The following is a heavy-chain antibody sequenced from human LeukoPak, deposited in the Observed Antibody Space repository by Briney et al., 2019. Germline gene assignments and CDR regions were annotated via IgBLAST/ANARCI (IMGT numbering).Heavy chain of an antibody. D-gene: IGHD2-2*01. CDR2: ISAFNGNT. J-gene: IGHJ4*02. V-gene: IGHV1-18*01. CDR3: ATANIVVVPDGAFDY. CDR1: GYTFTSYG. Sequence: GASVKVSCRASGYTFTSYGISWVRQAPGQGLEWMGWISAFNGNTNYAQKLQGRVTMTTDTSTSTAYMELRSLRPDDTAVYYCATANIVVVPDGAFDYWGQGTLVTVSS.